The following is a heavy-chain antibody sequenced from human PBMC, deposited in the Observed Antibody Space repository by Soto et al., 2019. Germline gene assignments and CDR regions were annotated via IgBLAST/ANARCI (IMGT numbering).Heavy chain of an antibody. J-gene: IGHJ4*02. V-gene: IGHV1-69*01. CDR3: ARVGEGYDFGAVY. CDR1: GGGNLRDYR. CDR2: IIPKLGSA. Sequence: QVQLVQSGAEVKEPGSSVKVSCKASGGGNLRDYRTTWVRRAPGQGLEWMGGIIPKLGSANYAHNFQGRVTITAGESTNSVYMELRRLRSDDTAVYCCARVGEGYDFGAVYWRQGTPVTVSS. D-gene: IGHD5-12*01.